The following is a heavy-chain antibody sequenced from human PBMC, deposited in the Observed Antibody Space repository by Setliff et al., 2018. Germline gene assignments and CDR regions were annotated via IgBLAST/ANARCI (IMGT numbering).Heavy chain of an antibody. CDR3: ARVNGFQYMDV. CDR1: GDSISSRTHY. V-gene: IGHV4-61*09. CDR2: VYTSWST. J-gene: IGHJ6*03. Sequence: SEILSLTCTVSGDSISSRTHYWSWIRQPAGKGLEWIGQVYTSWSTNYNPSLKSRVTISLDTSKNQFSLNLSSLTAADTAVYYCARVNGFQYMDVWGKGTTVTVSS. D-gene: IGHD1-1*01.